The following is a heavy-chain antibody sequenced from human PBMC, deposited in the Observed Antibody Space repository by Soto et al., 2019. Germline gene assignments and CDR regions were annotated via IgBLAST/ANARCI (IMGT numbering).Heavy chain of an antibody. CDR2: ISYDGSNK. J-gene: IGHJ5*02. CDR1: GFTFSSYG. D-gene: IGHD1-26*01. CDR3: AKSVRWELLRSQFDP. Sequence: SLRLSCAASGFTFSSYGMHWVRQAPGKGLEWVAVISYDGSNKYYADSVKGRFTISRDNSKNTLYLQMNSLRAEDTAVYYCAKSVRWELLRSQFDPWGQGTRVTVSS. V-gene: IGHV3-30*18.